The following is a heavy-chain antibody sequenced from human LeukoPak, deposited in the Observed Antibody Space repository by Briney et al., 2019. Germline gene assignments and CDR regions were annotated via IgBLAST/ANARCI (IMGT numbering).Heavy chain of an antibody. CDR1: GFNVSNNY. CDR2: IYSGGST. Sequence: PGRSLRLSCAASGFNVSNNYISWVRQAPGKGLEWVSVIYSGGSTKYADSVKARFTISRDISKNTVYLQMNSLRVDDTAVYYCARATLDNWGQGTLVTVSS. J-gene: IGHJ4*02. CDR3: ARATLDN. V-gene: IGHV3-53*01.